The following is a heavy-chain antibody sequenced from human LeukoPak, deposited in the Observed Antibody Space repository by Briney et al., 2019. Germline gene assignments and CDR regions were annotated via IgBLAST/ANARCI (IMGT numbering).Heavy chain of an antibody. V-gene: IGHV4-59*08. CDR1: GGSISSYY. D-gene: IGHD6-25*01. J-gene: IGHJ4*02. CDR2: IYYSGST. Sequence: PSETLSLTCTVSGGSISSYYWSWIRQPPGKGLEWIVYIYYSGSTNYNPSLKSRVTISVDTSKNQFSLKLSSVTAADTAVYYCARLPYSSDRGGDYWGQGTLVTVSS. CDR3: ARLPYSSDRGGDY.